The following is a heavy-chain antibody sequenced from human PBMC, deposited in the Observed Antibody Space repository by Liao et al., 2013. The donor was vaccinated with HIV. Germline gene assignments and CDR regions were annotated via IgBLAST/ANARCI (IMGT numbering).Heavy chain of an antibody. Sequence: QVQLEESGPGLVKPSETLSLTCTVSGGSISPYYWSWIRQSPGKGLLWIGYIYYSGSTNYNPSLKSRVTISLDMSKNQFSLKLNSVTAADTAIYYCARLPPVPRGAVDMWGQGTMVTVSS. CDR3: ARLPPVPRGAVDM. CDR2: IYYSGST. J-gene: IGHJ3*02. V-gene: IGHV4-59*01. D-gene: IGHD3-10*01. CDR1: GGSISPYY.